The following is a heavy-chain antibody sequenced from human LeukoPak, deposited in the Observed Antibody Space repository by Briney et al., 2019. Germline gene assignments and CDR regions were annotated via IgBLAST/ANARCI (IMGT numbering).Heavy chain of an antibody. CDR1: GGSFSGYY. Sequence: PSETLSLTCAVYGGSFSGYYWSWIRQPPGKGLEWIGEINHSGSTNYNPSLKSRATISVDTSKNQFSLKLSSVTAADTAVYYCARVSRYVSTDAFDYWGQGTLVTVSS. J-gene: IGHJ4*02. CDR3: ARVSRYVSTDAFDY. CDR2: INHSGST. V-gene: IGHV4-34*01. D-gene: IGHD6-13*01.